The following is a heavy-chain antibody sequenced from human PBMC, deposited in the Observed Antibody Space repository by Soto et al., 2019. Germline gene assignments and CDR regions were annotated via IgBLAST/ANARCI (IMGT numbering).Heavy chain of an antibody. J-gene: IGHJ5*02. D-gene: IGHD6-13*01. V-gene: IGHV4-34*01. CDR1: GGSFSGYY. CDR2: INHRGST. Sequence: TSETLSLTCAVYGGSFSGYYWSWIRQPPGKGLEWIGEINHRGSTNHNQSLKSRVTISVDPSXNHFSLKLRSVTAADTAVYYSVTRTGIWWLDPSGQGTLVT. CDR3: VTRTGIWWLDP.